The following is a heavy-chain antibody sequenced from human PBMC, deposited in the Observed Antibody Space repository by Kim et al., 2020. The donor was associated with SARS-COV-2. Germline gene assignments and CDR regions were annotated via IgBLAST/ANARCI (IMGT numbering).Heavy chain of an antibody. CDR3: ARAVSCYGSGTPRFFDY. D-gene: IGHD3-10*01. Sequence: SETLSLTCTVSDGSISSYYWSWIRQPPGKGLEWIGYIYYSGSTSYNPSLKSRVTMSVDTSKNQFSLKLSSVTAADTAVYYCARAVSCYGSGTPRFFDYWGQGTLVTVSS. V-gene: IGHV4-59*13. J-gene: IGHJ4*02. CDR2: IYYSGST. CDR1: DGSISSYY.